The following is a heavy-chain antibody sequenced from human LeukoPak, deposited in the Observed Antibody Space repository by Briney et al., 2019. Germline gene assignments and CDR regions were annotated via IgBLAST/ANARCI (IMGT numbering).Heavy chain of an antibody. CDR3: ARTRTGYCSSTSCYTTNFDY. CDR1: GGSISSYY. J-gene: IGHJ4*02. CDR2: IYTSGST. Sequence: PSETLSLTCTVSGGSISSYYWSWIRQPAGKGLEWIGRIYTSGSTNYNPSLKSRVTMSVDTSKNQFSLTLSSVTAADTAVYYCARTRTGYCSSTSCYTTNFDYWGQGTLVTVSS. D-gene: IGHD2-2*02. V-gene: IGHV4-4*07.